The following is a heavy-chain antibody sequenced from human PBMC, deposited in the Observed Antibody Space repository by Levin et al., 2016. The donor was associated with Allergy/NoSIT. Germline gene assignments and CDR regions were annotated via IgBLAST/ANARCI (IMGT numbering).Heavy chain of an antibody. Sequence: SVKVSCKASGGTFSSYAISWVRQAPGQGLEWMGGIIPIFGTANYAQKFQGRVTITADESTSTAYMELSSLRSEDTAVYYCARGAAGTYYYYYMDVWGKGTTVTVSS. V-gene: IGHV1-69*13. CDR2: IIPIFGTA. CDR3: ARGAAGTYYYYYMDV. CDR1: GGTFSSYA. D-gene: IGHD6-13*01. J-gene: IGHJ6*03.